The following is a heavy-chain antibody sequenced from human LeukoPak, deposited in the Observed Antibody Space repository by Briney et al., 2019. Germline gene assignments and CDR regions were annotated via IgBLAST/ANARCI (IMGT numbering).Heavy chain of an antibody. V-gene: IGHV3-73*01. D-gene: IGHD3-10*01. CDR2: IRSKANSYAT. CDR3: TRLGYYYGSGSPNQY. CDR1: GFTFSGSA. J-gene: IGHJ4*02. Sequence: PGGSLRLSCAASGFTFSGSAMHWVRQASGKGLEWVGRIRSKANSYATAYAASVKGRFTISRDDSKNTAYLQMNSLKTEDTAVYYCTRLGYYYGSGSPNQYWGQRTLVTVSS.